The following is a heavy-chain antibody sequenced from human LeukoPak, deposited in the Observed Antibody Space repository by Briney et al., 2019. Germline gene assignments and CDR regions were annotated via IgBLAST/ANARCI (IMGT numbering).Heavy chain of an antibody. CDR3: AKDVGATRGYYFDY. Sequence: GGSLRLSCAASKFTFSNYAMSWVRQAPGKGLEWVSAISNSGGNTYYADSVKGRFTISRDNSKNTLYLQMDSLRAEDTAVYYCAKDVGATRGYYFDYWGQGTLVTVSS. CDR2: ISNSGGNT. V-gene: IGHV3-23*01. D-gene: IGHD1-26*01. J-gene: IGHJ4*02. CDR1: KFTFSNYA.